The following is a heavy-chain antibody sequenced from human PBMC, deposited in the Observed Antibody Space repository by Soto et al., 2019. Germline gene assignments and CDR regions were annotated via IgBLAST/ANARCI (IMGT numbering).Heavy chain of an antibody. Sequence: EVQLLESGGGLVQPGGSLRLSCAASGFTFSSYAMSWVRQAPGKGLEWVSAIIGSGGSTYYADSVKGRFTISRDNSKNTLYLQRNSLRAEDTAVYYCAKGPYSSGWYTHFDYWGQGSLVTVSS. CDR1: GFTFSSYA. D-gene: IGHD6-19*01. CDR3: AKGPYSSGWYTHFDY. J-gene: IGHJ4*02. V-gene: IGHV3-23*01. CDR2: IIGSGGST.